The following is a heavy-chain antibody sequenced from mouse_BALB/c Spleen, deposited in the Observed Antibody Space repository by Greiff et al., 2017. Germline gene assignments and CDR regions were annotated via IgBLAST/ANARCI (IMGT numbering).Heavy chain of an antibody. Sequence: QVQLQQSGAELMKPGASVKISCKATGYTFSSYWIEWVKQRPGHGLEWIGEILPGSGSTNYNEKFKGKATFTADTSSNTAYMQLSSLTSEDSAVYYCASGNYGSSYGFAYWGRGTLVTVSA. J-gene: IGHJ3*01. CDR3: ASGNYGSSYGFAY. V-gene: IGHV1-9*01. CDR1: GYTFSSYW. CDR2: ILPGSGST. D-gene: IGHD1-1*01.